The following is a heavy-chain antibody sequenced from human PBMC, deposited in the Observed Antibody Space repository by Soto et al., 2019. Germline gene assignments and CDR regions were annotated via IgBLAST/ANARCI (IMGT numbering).Heavy chain of an antibody. Sequence: GGSLRLSCAASGFTFSSYSMNWVRQAPGKGLEWVSSISSSSSYIYYADSVKGRFTISRDNAKNSLYLQMNSLRAEDTAVYYCARVRPTIFGVVITDLDYWGQGTLVTVSS. CDR1: GFTFSSYS. J-gene: IGHJ4*02. CDR2: ISSSSSYI. CDR3: ARVRPTIFGVVITDLDY. D-gene: IGHD3-3*01. V-gene: IGHV3-21*01.